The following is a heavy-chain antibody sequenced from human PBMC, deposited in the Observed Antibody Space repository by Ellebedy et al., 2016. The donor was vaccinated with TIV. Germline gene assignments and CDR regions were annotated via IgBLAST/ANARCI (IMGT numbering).Heavy chain of an antibody. J-gene: IGHJ2*01. V-gene: IGHV4-39*07. Sequence: MPSETLSLTCSVSGDSISGSPYYWAWIRQPPGKGLEWIGGIEYSGTVFYNPSLKSRATISVDSSKNQFSLKLNSVTAADTAVYYCTRLRHYGGDSVWFFDLWGRGTLVTVSS. CDR1: GDSISGSPYY. CDR2: IEYSGTV. D-gene: IGHD4-23*01. CDR3: TRLRHYGGDSVWFFDL.